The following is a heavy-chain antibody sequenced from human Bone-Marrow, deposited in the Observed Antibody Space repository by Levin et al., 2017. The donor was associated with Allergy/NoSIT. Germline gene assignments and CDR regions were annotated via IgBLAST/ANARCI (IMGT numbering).Heavy chain of an antibody. CDR3: ARQEDYYDSSGHYAFDI. V-gene: IGHV5-51*01. J-gene: IGHJ3*02. CDR2: IYPGDSDT. CDR1: GYSFTSYW. Sequence: GESLKISCKGSGYSFTSYWIGWVRQMPGKGLERMGIIYPGDSDTRYSPSFQGQVTISADKSISTAYLQWSSLKASDTAMYYCARQEDYYDSSGHYAFDIWGQGTMVTVSS. D-gene: IGHD3-22*01.